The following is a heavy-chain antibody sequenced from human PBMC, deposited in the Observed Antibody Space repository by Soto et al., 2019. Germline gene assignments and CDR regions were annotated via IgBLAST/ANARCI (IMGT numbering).Heavy chain of an antibody. J-gene: IGHJ4*02. CDR1: GFTFSTYA. D-gene: IGHD2-2*01. V-gene: IGHV3-23*01. CDR2: ISGSGGST. CDR3: AKGLERTSSSCYDY. Sequence: EVQLLESGGGLVQPGGSLRLSCAASGFTFSTYAMSWVRQAPGKGLEWVSAISGSGGSTYYADSVKGRFTISRDNFKNTLYLQMNSLRAEDTAVYYCAKGLERTSSSCYDYWGQGTLVTVSS.